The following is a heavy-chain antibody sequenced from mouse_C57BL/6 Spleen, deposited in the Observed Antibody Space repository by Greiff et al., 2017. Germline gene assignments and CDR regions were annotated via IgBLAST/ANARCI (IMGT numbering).Heavy chain of an antibody. CDR2: ISDGGSYT. D-gene: IGHD3-3*01. J-gene: IGHJ2*01. Sequence: EVKLVESGGGLVKPGGSLKLSCAASGFTFSSYAMSWVRQTPEKRLEWVATISDGGSYTYYPDNVKGRFTISRDNAKNNLYLQMSHLKSEDTAMYYCARVGGTERAKDYWGQGTTLTVAS. CDR3: ARVGGTERAKDY. CDR1: GFTFSSYA. V-gene: IGHV5-4*03.